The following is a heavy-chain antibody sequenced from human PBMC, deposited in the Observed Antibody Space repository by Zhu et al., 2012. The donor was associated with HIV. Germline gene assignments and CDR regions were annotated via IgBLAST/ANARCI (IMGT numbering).Heavy chain of an antibody. CDR2: IYYSGST. V-gene: IGHV4-30-4*08. D-gene: IGHD2-2*01. CDR3: ARGYCSSTSCYGPGWFDP. CDR1: GGSISSGDYY. J-gene: IGHJ5*02. Sequence: QVQLQESGPGLVKPSQTLSLTCTVSGGSISSGDYYWSWIRQPPGKGLEWIGYIYYSGSTYYNPSLKSRVTISVDTSKNQFSLKLSSVTAADTAVYYCARGYCSSTSCYGPGWFDPWGQGTLVTVSS.